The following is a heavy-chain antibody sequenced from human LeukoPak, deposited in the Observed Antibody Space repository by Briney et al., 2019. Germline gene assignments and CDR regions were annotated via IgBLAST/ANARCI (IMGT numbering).Heavy chain of an antibody. CDR2: IYSSGST. CDR3: ARDGRAGSLFAY. V-gene: IGHV4-4*07. CDR1: GGSISANY. Sequence: PSETLSLTCTVSGGSISANYWIWMRQSAGKGLEYIGRIYSSGSTNYNPSLKSRVTISVDTSKNQFSLKLSSVTAADTAIYYCARDGRAGSLFAYWGQGTLVTVSS. J-gene: IGHJ4*02. D-gene: IGHD6-19*01.